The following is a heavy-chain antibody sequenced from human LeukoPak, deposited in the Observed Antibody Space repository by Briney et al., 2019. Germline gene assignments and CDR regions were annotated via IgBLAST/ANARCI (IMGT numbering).Heavy chain of an antibody. Sequence: PGGSLRLSCAASGFTFSSYAMSWVRQAPGKGLEWDLANRGSGGSTYYADPVKGGFTISRDNSKNTLYLQMNSLRAEDTAVYYCAKEWHSSGWYGCASWFDPWGQGTLVTVSS. J-gene: IGHJ5*02. CDR2: NRGSGGST. D-gene: IGHD6-19*01. CDR1: GFTFSSYA. V-gene: IGHV3-23*01. CDR3: AKEWHSSGWYGCASWFDP.